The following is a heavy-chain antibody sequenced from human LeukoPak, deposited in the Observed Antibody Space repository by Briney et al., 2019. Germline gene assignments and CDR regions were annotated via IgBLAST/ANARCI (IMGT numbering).Heavy chain of an antibody. V-gene: IGHV3-74*01. CDR1: GFTFSTYW. J-gene: IGHJ4*02. CDR3: ARAAYSSSPDY. Sequence: PGGSLRLSCSASGFTFSTYWMVWVRQAPGKGLRWVSHIDSDGSRTGYADPVKGRFTMSRDNAKNTLYLQMNSLRAEDTAVYFCARAAYSSSPDYWGQGTLVTVSS. D-gene: IGHD6-6*01. CDR2: IDSDGSRT.